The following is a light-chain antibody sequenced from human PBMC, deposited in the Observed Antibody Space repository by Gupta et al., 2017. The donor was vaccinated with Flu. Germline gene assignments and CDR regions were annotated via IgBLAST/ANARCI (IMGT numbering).Light chain of an antibody. CDR3: QAWDSSTVV. J-gene: IGLJ2*01. CDR1: KLGDKY. Sequence: SYKLTQPPSVSVSPGQQASITCSGDKLGDKYACWYQQKPGQSPVLVIYQDSKRPSGIPERFSGSNSGNTATLTISGTQAMDEADYYCQAWDSSTVVFGGGTKLTVL. V-gene: IGLV3-1*01. CDR2: QDS.